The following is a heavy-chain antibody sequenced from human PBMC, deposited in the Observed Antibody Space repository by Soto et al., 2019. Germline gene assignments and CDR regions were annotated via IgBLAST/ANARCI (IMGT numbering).Heavy chain of an antibody. Sequence: ASVKVSCKASGYTFTSYGISWVRQAPGQGLEWMGWISAYNGNTNYAQKLQGRVTMTTDTSTSTAYMELRSLRSDDTAVYYCARVSSRNNDYSNEGRYYYYYYMDVWGKGTTVTVSS. V-gene: IGHV1-18*01. CDR1: GYTFTSYG. CDR3: ARVSSRNNDYSNEGRYYYYYYMDV. J-gene: IGHJ6*03. CDR2: ISAYNGNT. D-gene: IGHD4-4*01.